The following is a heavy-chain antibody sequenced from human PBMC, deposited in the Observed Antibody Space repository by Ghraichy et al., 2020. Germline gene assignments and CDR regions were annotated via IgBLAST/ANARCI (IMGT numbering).Heavy chain of an antibody. CDR3: ARLLVVVPAVNWYFDL. D-gene: IGHD2-2*01. Sequence: SETLSLTCTVSGGSISSYYWSWIRQPAGKGLEWIGRIYTSGSTNYNPSLKSRVTMSVDTSKNQFSLKLSSVTAADTAVYYCARLLVVVPAVNWYFDLWGRGTLVTVSS. J-gene: IGHJ2*01. V-gene: IGHV4-4*07. CDR1: GGSISSYY. CDR2: IYTSGST.